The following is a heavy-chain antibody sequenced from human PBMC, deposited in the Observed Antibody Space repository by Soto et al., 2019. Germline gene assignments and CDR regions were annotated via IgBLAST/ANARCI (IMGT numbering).Heavy chain of an antibody. CDR2: IDPSDSDT. V-gene: IGHV5-10-1*01. Sequence: GESLKISCQGSGYTFRSNWISWVRQVSDKGLEWMGTIDPSDSDTYYSPSFQGHVTMSVDESTRTAYLQWSSLKASDTAMYYCARLCDILTGYSAADFWGQGPLVSVSS. CDR1: GYTFRSNW. J-gene: IGHJ4*02. D-gene: IGHD3-9*01. CDR3: ARLCDILTGYSAADF.